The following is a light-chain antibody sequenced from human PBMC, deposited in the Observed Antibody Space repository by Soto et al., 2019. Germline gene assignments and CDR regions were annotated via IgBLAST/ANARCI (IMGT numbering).Light chain of an antibody. CDR3: QHYGSSTMYT. CDR1: QSVTSSS. J-gene: IGKJ2*01. Sequence: EIVLTQSPGTLSLSPGERATLSCRASQSVTSSSLGWYQQKFGQAPRLRIYGASSRATGIPDRFSGSGSGTDFTLTISRLEPEDFAVYYCQHYGSSTMYTFGQGTKLEIK. CDR2: GAS. V-gene: IGKV3-20*01.